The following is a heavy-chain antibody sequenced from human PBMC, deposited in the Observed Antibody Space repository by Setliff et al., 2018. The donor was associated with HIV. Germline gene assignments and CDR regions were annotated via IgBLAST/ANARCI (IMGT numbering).Heavy chain of an antibody. D-gene: IGHD3-10*01. J-gene: IGHJ4*02. CDR2: IYYSAST. V-gene: IGHV4-30-4*01. Sequence: ASETLSLTCTVSGGSITSGGHYWSWIRQLPGKGLEWIGHIYYSASTYYNPSLKSRLTISGDTSANLFSLKLSSVTAADAAVYYCARESYFYYFDYWGQGTLVTVSS. CDR1: GGSITSGGHY. CDR3: ARESYFYYFDY.